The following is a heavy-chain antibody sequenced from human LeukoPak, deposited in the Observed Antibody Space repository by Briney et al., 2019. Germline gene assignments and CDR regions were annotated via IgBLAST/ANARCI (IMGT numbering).Heavy chain of an antibody. CDR3: AKDPDYGDYVNYFDY. Sequence: GGSLRLSCAASGFTFSNYAMHWVRQAPGKRLEYVSAISSNGGSTYYANSVKGRFTISRDKSKNTVYLKMGSLRAEDTAIYYCAKDPDYGDYVNYFDYWGQGTLVIVSS. CDR2: ISSNGGST. D-gene: IGHD4-17*01. V-gene: IGHV3-64*01. J-gene: IGHJ4*02. CDR1: GFTFSNYA.